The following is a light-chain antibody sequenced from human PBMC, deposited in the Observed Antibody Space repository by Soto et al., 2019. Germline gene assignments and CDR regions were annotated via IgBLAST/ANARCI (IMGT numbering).Light chain of an antibody. CDR1: QSVSSY. CDR2: DAS. Sequence: EIVLTHSPATLSLSPWEIATLSCRASQSVSSYLAWYQQKPGQAPRLLIYDASNRATGIPARFSGSGSGTDFTLTISNLEPEDFAVYYCQQRSNWPHTFGGGTKVDIK. CDR3: QQRSNWPHT. J-gene: IGKJ4*01. V-gene: IGKV3-11*01.